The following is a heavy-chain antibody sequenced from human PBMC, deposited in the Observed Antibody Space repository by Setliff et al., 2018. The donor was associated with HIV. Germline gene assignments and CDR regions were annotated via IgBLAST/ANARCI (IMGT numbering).Heavy chain of an antibody. CDR3: ARLQFWDPGTVDLSDY. CDR2: ISTYNGNT. V-gene: IGHV1-18*01. J-gene: IGHJ4*02. D-gene: IGHD4-17*01. Sequence: ASVKVSCKASGYTFTSYGISWVQQAPGQGLEWMGWISTYNGNTNYAQKLQGRVTMTTDTSTSTAYMELRSLRSDDTAVYYCARLQFWDPGTVDLSDYLGQGTPVTVSS. CDR1: GYTFTSYG.